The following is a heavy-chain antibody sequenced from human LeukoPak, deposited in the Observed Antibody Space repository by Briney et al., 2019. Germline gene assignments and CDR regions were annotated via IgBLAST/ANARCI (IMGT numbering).Heavy chain of an antibody. CDR3: ARGQLGATRLEYFQH. J-gene: IGHJ1*01. Sequence: SETLSLTCTVSGGSISSYYWSWIRQPPGKGLEWIGYIYYSGSTNYNPSLKSRVTISVDTSKNQFSLKLSSVTAADTAVYYCARGQLGATRLEYFQHWGQGTLVTVSS. CDR1: GGSISSYY. D-gene: IGHD1-26*01. CDR2: IYYSGST. V-gene: IGHV4-59*12.